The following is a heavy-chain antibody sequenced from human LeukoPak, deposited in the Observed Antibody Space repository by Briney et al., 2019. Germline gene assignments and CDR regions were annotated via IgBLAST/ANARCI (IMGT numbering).Heavy chain of an antibody. J-gene: IGHJ5*02. CDR3: AKLKAGTLKGNWFDP. D-gene: IGHD3-10*01. V-gene: IGHV3-23*01. CDR1: GFTFSNYA. Sequence: PGGSLRLSCTGSGFTFSNYAITWVRQTPGKGLEWVSTVSSSGTSTYYADSVKGRFTISRDNSKNTLYLQMNSLRVEDTAVYYCAKLKAGTLKGNWFDPWGQGTLVTVSS. CDR2: VSSSGTST.